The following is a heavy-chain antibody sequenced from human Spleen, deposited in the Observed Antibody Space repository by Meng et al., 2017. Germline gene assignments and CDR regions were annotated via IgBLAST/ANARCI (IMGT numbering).Heavy chain of an antibody. CDR1: GFTFEDYM. Sequence: GESLKISCAASGFTFEDYMMHWVRQVPGKGLEWVSLISWDGGTTYYADSVKGRFTISRDNSKTSLFLQMNSLRPEDTALYYCAKGSNGGSLGYWGQGTLVTVSS. CDR2: ISWDGGTT. J-gene: IGHJ4*02. D-gene: IGHD2-8*01. V-gene: IGHV3-43*01. CDR3: AKGSNGGSLGY.